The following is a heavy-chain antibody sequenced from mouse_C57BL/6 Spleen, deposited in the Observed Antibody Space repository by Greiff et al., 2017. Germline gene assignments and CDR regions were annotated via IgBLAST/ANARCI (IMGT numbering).Heavy chain of an antibody. CDR3: ARRGYAMDY. CDR1: GFTFSDFY. Sequence: EVQRVESGGGLVQSGRSLRLSCATSGFTFSDFYMAWVRQAPGKGLEWIAASRNKANDYTTEYSASVKGRFVVSRDTSQSILYLQMNALRAEDTAIYYCARRGYAMDYWGQGTSVTVSS. J-gene: IGHJ4*01. V-gene: IGHV7-1*01. CDR2: SRNKANDYTT.